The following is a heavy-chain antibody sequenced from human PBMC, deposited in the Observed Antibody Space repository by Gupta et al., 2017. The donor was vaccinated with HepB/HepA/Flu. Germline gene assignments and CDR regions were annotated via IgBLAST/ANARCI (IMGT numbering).Heavy chain of an antibody. D-gene: IGHD3-16*01. Sequence: QVQLVESGGGVVQPGRSLRFSCAAPGFTSYNYAMHWVRQAPGKGLYWVALISYDGNKKDDADPVKGRFTIARDNAKNTLYMQMKRMIRADTAVYFDGRDLGQYAVDIGGQGTMVTVSS. CDR2: ISYDGNKK. CDR3: GRDLGQYAVDI. V-gene: IGHV3-30*01. J-gene: IGHJ3*02. CDR1: GFTSYNYA.